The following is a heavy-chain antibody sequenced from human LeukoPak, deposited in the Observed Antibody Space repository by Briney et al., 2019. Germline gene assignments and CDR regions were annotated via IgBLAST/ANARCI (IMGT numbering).Heavy chain of an antibody. V-gene: IGHV3-30*18. CDR1: GFTFSSYG. J-gene: IGHJ4*02. D-gene: IGHD6-19*01. CDR3: AKDLGWLGDY. CDR2: ISYDGSNK. Sequence: GRSLRLSCAASGFTFSSYGMHWVRQAPGKGLEWVAVISYDGSNKYYADSVKGRFTISRDNSKNTLYLQMNSLRAEDTAVYYCAKDLGWLGDYWGQGTLVTVSS.